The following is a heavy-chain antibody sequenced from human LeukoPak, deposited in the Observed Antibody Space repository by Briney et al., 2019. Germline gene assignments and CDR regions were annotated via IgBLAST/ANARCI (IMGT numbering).Heavy chain of an antibody. Sequence: GGTLRLSCAASGFTFSSYGMSWVRQAPGKGLEWVSAISGSGGSTYYADSVKGRFTISRDNSKNTLYLQMNSLRAEDTAVYYCARVAYCGGDCYSKPTDYWGQGTLVTVSS. CDR1: GFTFSSYG. CDR2: ISGSGGST. V-gene: IGHV3-23*01. CDR3: ARVAYCGGDCYSKPTDY. D-gene: IGHD2-21*02. J-gene: IGHJ4*02.